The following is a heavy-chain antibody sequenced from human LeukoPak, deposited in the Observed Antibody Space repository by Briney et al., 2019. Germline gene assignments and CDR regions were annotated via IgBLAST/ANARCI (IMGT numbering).Heavy chain of an antibody. CDR3: AGGVVPFYYGMDV. Sequence: PSETLSLTCTVSGGSISSYYWSWIRQPPGKGLEWIAYISDIGSINYNPSLKSRVTISLDTSKNQFSLKLSSVTAADTAVYYCAGGVVPFYYGMDVWGQGTTVTVSS. V-gene: IGHV4-59*08. J-gene: IGHJ6*02. CDR2: ISDIGSI. CDR1: GGSISSYY. D-gene: IGHD3-3*01.